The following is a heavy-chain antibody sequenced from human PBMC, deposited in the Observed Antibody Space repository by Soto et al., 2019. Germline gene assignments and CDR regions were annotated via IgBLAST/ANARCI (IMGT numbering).Heavy chain of an antibody. CDR1: GGSISSNNW. Sequence: SETLSLTCAVSGGSISSNNWWSWVRQPPGKGLEWIGEIYHSGSTNYNPSFKSRVAMSVDKSKNQFSLKLNSVTAADTALYYCARQGVEQLVLLGFDYWGQGTLVTV. D-gene: IGHD6-13*01. CDR2: IYHSGST. V-gene: IGHV4-4*02. CDR3: ARQGVEQLVLLGFDY. J-gene: IGHJ4*02.